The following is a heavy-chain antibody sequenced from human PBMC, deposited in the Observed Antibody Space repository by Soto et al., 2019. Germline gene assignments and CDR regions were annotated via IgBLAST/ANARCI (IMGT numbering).Heavy chain of an antibody. CDR3: ARGDVFDL. Sequence: QVQLQESGPGLVKPSETVSLICTVSGDSISGYFWSWIRQPAGKGLEWIGSIYSSGNANYNPSLTRRVTMSVDMSKNQFSLKVTSVTAADPAMYYCARGDVFDLWGQGTKVTVSS. V-gene: IGHV4-4*07. CDR1: GDSISGYF. CDR2: IYSSGNA. J-gene: IGHJ3*01.